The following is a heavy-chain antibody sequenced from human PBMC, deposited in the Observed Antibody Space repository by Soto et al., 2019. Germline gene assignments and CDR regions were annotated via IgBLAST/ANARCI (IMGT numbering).Heavy chain of an antibody. CDR2: IYHSGTT. CDR3: ATVIPATRYFAY. V-gene: IGHV4-30-2*01. Sequence: TXSLTCTGSCGSICKDDYSWGWVRQPPGKVLEWIGYIYHSGTTYYNPSLTSRVTISVDGSNNQFSLKLTSMTAADTAGYYCATVIPATRYFAYWGQGILVTVSS. J-gene: IGHJ4*02. CDR1: CGSICKDDYS. D-gene: IGHD2-15*01.